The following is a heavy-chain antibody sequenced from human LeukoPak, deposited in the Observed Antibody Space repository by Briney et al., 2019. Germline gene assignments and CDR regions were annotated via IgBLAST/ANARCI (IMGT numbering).Heavy chain of an antibody. CDR2: IWYDGSNK. D-gene: IGHD3-22*01. CDR3: ARAFNTMIVVVMDRYGMDV. J-gene: IGHJ6*02. CDR1: GFTFSSYG. Sequence: GGSLRLSCAASGFTFSSYGMHWVRQAPGKGLEWVAVIWYDGSNKYYADSVKGRFTISRDNSKNTLYLQMNSLRAEDTAVYYCARAFNTMIVVVMDRYGMDVWGQGATVTVSS. V-gene: IGHV3-33*01.